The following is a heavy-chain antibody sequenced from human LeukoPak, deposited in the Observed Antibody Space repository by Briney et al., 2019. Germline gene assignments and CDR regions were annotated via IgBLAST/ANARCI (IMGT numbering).Heavy chain of an antibody. D-gene: IGHD5-18*01. Sequence: GGSLRLSCAASGFTFSIYAMSWVRQAPGKGLEWVSALSGSGGSTYYADSVKGRFTISRDNSKTTLYLQMNSLRAEDTAVYYCAKSWGYSYGSSYGMDVWGQGTTVTVSS. CDR1: GFTFSIYA. J-gene: IGHJ6*02. CDR2: LSGSGGST. CDR3: AKSWGYSYGSSYGMDV. V-gene: IGHV3-23*01.